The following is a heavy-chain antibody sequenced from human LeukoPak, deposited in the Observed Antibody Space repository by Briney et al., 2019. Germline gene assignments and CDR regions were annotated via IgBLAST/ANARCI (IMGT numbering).Heavy chain of an antibody. Sequence: ASVTVSCKVSGYTLTELSMHWVRQAPGKGLEWMGGFDPEDGETIYAQKFQGRVTMTEDTSTDTAYMELSSLRSEDTAVYYCATDRGRDSSGLLVYWGQGTLVTVSS. J-gene: IGHJ4*02. V-gene: IGHV1-24*01. CDR1: GYTLTELS. CDR3: ATDRGRDSSGLLVY. CDR2: FDPEDGET. D-gene: IGHD3-22*01.